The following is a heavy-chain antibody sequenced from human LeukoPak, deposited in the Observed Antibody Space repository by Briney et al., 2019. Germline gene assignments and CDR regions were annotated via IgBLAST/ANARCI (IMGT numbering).Heavy chain of an antibody. CDR3: AKSGASPLYHMDV. V-gene: IGHV3-20*04. CDR2: INWNGGST. J-gene: IGHJ6*03. CDR1: GFTFDDYG. Sequence: GGSLRLSCAASGFTFDDYGLSWVRQAPGKGLEWVSTINWNGGSTGYADSVKGRFTISRDNAKNSLYLQMNSLRADDTAIYYCAKSGASPLYHMDVWGKGATVTVSS. D-gene: IGHD1-26*01.